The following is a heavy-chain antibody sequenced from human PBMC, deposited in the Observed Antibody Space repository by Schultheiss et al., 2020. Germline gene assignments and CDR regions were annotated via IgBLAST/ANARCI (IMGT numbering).Heavy chain of an antibody. CDR1: GFTFSSYS. Sequence: GGSLRLSCAASGFTFSSYSMNWVRQAPGKGLEWVSYISSSGSTIYYADSVKGRFTISRDNSKNTLYLQMNSLRAEDTAVYYCAKPLQSYYYYGMDVWGQGTTVTVSS. CDR2: ISSSGSTI. CDR3: AKPLQSYYYYGMDV. D-gene: IGHD1-14*01. J-gene: IGHJ6*02. V-gene: IGHV3-48*01.